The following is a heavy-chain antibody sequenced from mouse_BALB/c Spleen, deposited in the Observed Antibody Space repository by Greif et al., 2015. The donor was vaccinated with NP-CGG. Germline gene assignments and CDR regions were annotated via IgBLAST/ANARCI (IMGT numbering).Heavy chain of an antibody. CDR3: ARGYYYGSSYWYFDV. Sequence: EVKLVESGGGLVKPGGPLKLSCAASGFTFSSYAMSWVRQTPEKRLEWVASISSGGSTYYPDSVKGRFTISRDNARNILYLQMSSLRSEVTAMYYCARGYYYGSSYWYFDVWGAGTTVTVSS. J-gene: IGHJ1*01. CDR2: ISSGGST. CDR1: GFTFSSYA. V-gene: IGHV5-6-5*01. D-gene: IGHD1-1*01.